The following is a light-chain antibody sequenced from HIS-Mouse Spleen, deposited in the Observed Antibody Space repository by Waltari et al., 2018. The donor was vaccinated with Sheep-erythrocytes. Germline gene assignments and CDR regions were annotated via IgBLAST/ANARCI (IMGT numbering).Light chain of an antibody. J-gene: IGKJ4*01. CDR2: AAS. CDR3: QQSYSTPPLA. Sequence: DIQMTQSPSSLSASVGDRVTITCRASQSISSYLNWYQQKPGKAPKLLIYAASSLQSRIPSRFSGSGSGTDFTLTIRSLQPEDFATYYCQQSYSTPPLAFGGGTKVEIK. CDR1: QSISSY. V-gene: IGKV1-39*01.